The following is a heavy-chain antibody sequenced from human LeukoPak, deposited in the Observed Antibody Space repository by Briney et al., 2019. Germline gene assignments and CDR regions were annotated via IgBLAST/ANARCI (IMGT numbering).Heavy chain of an antibody. CDR3: AKTVSGSYSYQGGDY. CDR1: GFTFSTYA. V-gene: IGHV3-23*01. D-gene: IGHD3-10*01. CDR2: ISGSGGSA. Sequence: PGGSLRLSCAASGFTFSTYAMTWVRQAPGKGLDWVSAISGSGGSAYYADSVKGRFTISRDNSKNTLYLQMSSLRAEDTAVYYCAKTVSGSYSYQGGDYWGQGTLVTVSS. J-gene: IGHJ4*02.